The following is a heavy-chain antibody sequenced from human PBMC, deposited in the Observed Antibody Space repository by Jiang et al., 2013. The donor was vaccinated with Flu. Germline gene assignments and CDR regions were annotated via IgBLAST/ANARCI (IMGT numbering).Heavy chain of an antibody. CDR3: ARHGAGGYSSPDYFDY. D-gene: IGHD6-19*01. J-gene: IGHJ4*02. CDR2: IDPSDSYT. Sequence: EVKKPGESLRISCKGSGYSFTSYWISWVRQMPGKGLEWMGRIDPSDSYTNYSPSFQGHVTISADKSISTAYLQWSSLKASDTAMYYCARHGAGGYSSPDYFDYWGQGTLVTVSS. CDR1: GYSFTSYW. V-gene: IGHV5-10-1*01.